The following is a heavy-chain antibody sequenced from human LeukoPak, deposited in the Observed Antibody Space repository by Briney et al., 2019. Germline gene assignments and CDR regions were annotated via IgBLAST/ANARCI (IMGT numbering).Heavy chain of an antibody. V-gene: IGHV3-43D*03. J-gene: IGHJ4*02. D-gene: IGHD5-12*01. CDR2: ISWDGGST. Sequence: GGSLRLSCAASGFTFDDYAMHWVRQAPGKGLEWVSLISWDGGSTYYADSVKGRFTISRDNSKNSLYLQMNSLRAEDTALYYCAKDKGYSGYDSYFDYWGQGTLVTVSS. CDR3: AKDKGYSGYDSYFDY. CDR1: GFTFDDYA.